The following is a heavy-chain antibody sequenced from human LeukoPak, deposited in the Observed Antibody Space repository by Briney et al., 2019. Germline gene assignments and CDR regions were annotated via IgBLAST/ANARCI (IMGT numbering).Heavy chain of an antibody. CDR2: MNPNSGNT. J-gene: IGHJ4*02. Sequence: ASVTVSCKASGYTFTSYDINWVRQATGQGLEWMGWMNPNSGNTGYAQKFQGRVSMTKNTSISTAYMELSSLRFEDTAVYYCARAIRRGIVGATTGKYYFDYWGQGTLVTVSS. D-gene: IGHD1-26*01. V-gene: IGHV1-8*01. CDR1: GYTFTSYD. CDR3: ARAIRRGIVGATTGKYYFDY.